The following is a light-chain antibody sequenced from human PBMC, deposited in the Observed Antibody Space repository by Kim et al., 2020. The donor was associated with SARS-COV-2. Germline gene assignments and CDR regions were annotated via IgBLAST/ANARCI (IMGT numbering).Light chain of an antibody. J-gene: IGLJ1*01. V-gene: IGLV7-46*01. CDR1: TGAVTSGHY. CDR3: LLTYSGARV. CDR2: DTI. Sequence: QAVVTQEPSLTVSPGGTVTLTCGSSTGAVTSGHYPYWFQQKPGQAPTTLIYDTIQKDSWTPARFSGSLLGDKAALTLSGAQPEDEANYYCLLTYSGARVFGTGTKVTVL.